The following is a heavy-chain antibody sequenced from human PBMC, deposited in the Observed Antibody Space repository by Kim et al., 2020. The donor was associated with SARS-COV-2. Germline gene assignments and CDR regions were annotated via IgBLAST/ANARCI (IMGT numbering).Heavy chain of an antibody. Sequence: YYNPSLKSRVTMSVDTSKNQFSLKLSSVTAADTAVYFCARVYNFNTNFDLWGQGTMVTVSS. V-gene: IGHV4-28*03. D-gene: IGHD3-3*01. CDR3: ARVYNFNTNFDL. J-gene: IGHJ4*02.